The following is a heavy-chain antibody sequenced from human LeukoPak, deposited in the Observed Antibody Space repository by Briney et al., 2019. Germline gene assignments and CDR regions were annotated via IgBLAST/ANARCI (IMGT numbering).Heavy chain of an antibody. CDR3: ARDLGITMPLSDAFDI. J-gene: IGHJ3*02. CDR2: IYYSGST. CDR1: GGSISSGDYY. V-gene: IGHV4-30-4*01. D-gene: IGHD3-10*01. Sequence: SETLSLTCTVSGGSISSGDYYWSWIRQPPGKGPEWIGYIYYSGSTYYNPSLKSRVTISVDTPKNQFSLKLSSVTAADTAVYYCARDLGITMPLSDAFDIWGQGTMVTVSS.